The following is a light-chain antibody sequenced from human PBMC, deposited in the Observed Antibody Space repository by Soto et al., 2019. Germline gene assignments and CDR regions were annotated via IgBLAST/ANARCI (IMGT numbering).Light chain of an antibody. CDR3: HQRYDWPRT. CDR1: QSISNY. Sequence: EILLTQSPATLSLSPGERATLSCRANQSISNYLAWYQQRPGQAPRLLIYDASRRATGIPARFSGSGSGTDFTLTISSLEPEDFAVYYCHQRYDWPRTFGQGTKVDI. J-gene: IGKJ1*01. CDR2: DAS. V-gene: IGKV3-11*01.